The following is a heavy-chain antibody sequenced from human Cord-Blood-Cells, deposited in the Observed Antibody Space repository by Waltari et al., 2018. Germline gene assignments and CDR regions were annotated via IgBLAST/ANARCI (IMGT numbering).Heavy chain of an antibody. CDR3: ARLAAGYSGYDFDY. CDR2: IYYSGST. Sequence: VQLQASGPGLVKPSATLSLTCTVSGGSISSYYWSWIRQPPGKGLEWIGYIYYSGSTNYNPSLKSRVTISVDTSKNQFSLKLSSVTAADTAVYYCARLAAGYSGYDFDYWGQGTLVTVSS. D-gene: IGHD5-12*01. CDR1: GGSISSYY. V-gene: IGHV4-59*01. J-gene: IGHJ4*02.